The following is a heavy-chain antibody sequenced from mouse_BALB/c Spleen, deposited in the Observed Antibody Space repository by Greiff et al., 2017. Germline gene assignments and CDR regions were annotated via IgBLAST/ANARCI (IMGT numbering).Heavy chain of an antibody. D-gene: IGHD1-1*01. J-gene: IGHJ4*01. CDR3: TRRGSSPLYAMDY. CDR2: IYPGNSDT. CDR1: GYTFTSYW. Sequence: VQLQQSGTVLARPGASVKMSCKASGYTFTSYWMHWVKQRPGQGLEWIGAIYPGNSDTSYNQKFKGKAKLTAVTSTSTAYMELSSLTNEDSAVYYCTRRGSSPLYAMDYWGQGTSVTVSS. V-gene: IGHV1-5*01.